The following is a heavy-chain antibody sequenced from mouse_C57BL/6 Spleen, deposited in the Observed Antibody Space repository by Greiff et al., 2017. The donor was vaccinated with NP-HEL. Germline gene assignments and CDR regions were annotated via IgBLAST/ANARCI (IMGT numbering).Heavy chain of an antibody. CDR3: ARRAGNYFDY. Sequence: VQLQQPGAELVRPGSSVKLSCKASGYTFTSYWMDWVKQRPGQGLEWIGNIYPSDSETHYNQKFKDKATLTVDKSSSTAYMQLSSLTSEDSAVYSCARRAGNYFDYWGQGTTLTVSS. D-gene: IGHD3-3*01. J-gene: IGHJ2*01. CDR2: IYPSDSET. CDR1: GYTFTSYW. V-gene: IGHV1-61*01.